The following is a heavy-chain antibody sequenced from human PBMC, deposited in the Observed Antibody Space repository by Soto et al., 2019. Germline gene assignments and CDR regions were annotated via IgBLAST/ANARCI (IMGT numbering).Heavy chain of an antibody. CDR2: ISGYNGDT. CDR1: GYTFTSYG. Sequence: ASVKVSCKASGYTFTSYGISWVRQAPGQGLEWLGWISGYNGDTNYAQKLRGRVTMTTETSTSTAYMELMSLRSDDTAVYFCAIVAFSGWYYHGYWGQGPLVTVSS. J-gene: IGHJ4*02. CDR3: AIVAFSGWYYHGY. V-gene: IGHV1-18*01. D-gene: IGHD6-19*01.